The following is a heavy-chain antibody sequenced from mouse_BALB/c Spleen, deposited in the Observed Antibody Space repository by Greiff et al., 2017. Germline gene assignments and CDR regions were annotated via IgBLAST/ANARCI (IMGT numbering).Heavy chain of an antibody. Sequence: EVKLVESGGGLVQPGGSRKLSCAASGFTFSSFGMHWVRQAPEKGLEWVAYISSGSSTIYYADTVKGRFTISRDNPKNTLFLQMTSLRSEDTAMYYCAKETYYYGSRGYAMDYWGQGTSVTVSS. CDR1: GFTFSSFG. D-gene: IGHD1-1*01. CDR3: AKETYYYGSRGYAMDY. J-gene: IGHJ4*01. CDR2: ISSGSSTI. V-gene: IGHV5-17*02.